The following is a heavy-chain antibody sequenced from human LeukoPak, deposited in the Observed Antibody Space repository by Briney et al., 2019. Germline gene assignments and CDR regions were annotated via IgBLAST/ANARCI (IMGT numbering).Heavy chain of an antibody. CDR2: IYNSGST. D-gene: IGHD3-22*01. CDR3: ATTYGSRGYGY. J-gene: IGHJ4*02. Sequence: SETLSLTCTVSGGSIRSYYWTWIRQPPGKGLEWIGYIYNSGSTNYNPSLKSQVTISVDTSKNQFSLKLNSVTAADTAVYYCATTYGSRGYGYWGQGTLVTVSS. CDR1: GGSIRSYY. V-gene: IGHV4-59*08.